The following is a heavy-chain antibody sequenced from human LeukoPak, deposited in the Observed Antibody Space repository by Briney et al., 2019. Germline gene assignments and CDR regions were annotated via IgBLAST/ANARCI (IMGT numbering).Heavy chain of an antibody. J-gene: IGHJ6*03. CDR3: ARVVAAIALRDYHYVDV. CDR2: IYRGEVT. Sequence: PGGPLTLSCSASSFIITDKSMTWVRQAPGEGLECVAIIYRGEVTAYADSVRGRFTISRDSGTNTLFLQMDNLRVDDTAVYYCARVVAAIALRDYHYVDVWGKGTTLSVS. V-gene: IGHV3-53*01. D-gene: IGHD6-19*01. CDR1: SFIITDKS.